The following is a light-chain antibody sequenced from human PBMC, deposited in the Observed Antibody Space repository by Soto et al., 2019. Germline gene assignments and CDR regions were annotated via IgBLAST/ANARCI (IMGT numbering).Light chain of an antibody. CDR3: HQYNSDSWT. CDR1: QSISVW. V-gene: IGKV1-5*01. CDR2: DAS. Sequence: DIQMTQSPSTLSASVGERVTITCRASQSISVWMAWYQQKPGRAPKLLIYDASNLESGVPSRFSGSGSGTEFTLAISSLQPDDFATYYCHQYNSDSWTFGQGTKVEIK. J-gene: IGKJ1*01.